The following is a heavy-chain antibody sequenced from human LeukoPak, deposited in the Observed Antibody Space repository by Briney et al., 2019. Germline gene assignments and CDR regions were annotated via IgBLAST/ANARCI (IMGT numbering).Heavy chain of an antibody. D-gene: IGHD3-16*01. CDR3: ARFGVDYDMDV. J-gene: IGHJ6*02. Sequence: SETLSLTCTVSGGSIGGHYWTWVRQPPGEGLEWIGQIHYSGKADYNPSLRSRITISVDTSKNQMSLKVTSVTAADTAVYYCARFGVDYDMDVWGQGTTVTVS. V-gene: IGHV4-59*11. CDR1: GGSIGGHY. CDR2: IHYSGKA.